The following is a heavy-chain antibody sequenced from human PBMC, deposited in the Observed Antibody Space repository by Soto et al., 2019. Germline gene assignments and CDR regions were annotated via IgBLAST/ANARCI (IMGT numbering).Heavy chain of an antibody. V-gene: IGHV4-39*01. D-gene: IGHD1-26*01. J-gene: IGHJ6*02. Sequence: SETLSLTCTVSGASITSTSYHWGWIRQPPGKGLEWIGNFYYSGSTYYNPSLRSRVTISVDASKNQFSVKVSSVTATDTAVYYCARSVGDYYYDMDAWGQGTTVTVSS. CDR1: GASITSTSYH. CDR3: ARSVGDYYYDMDA. CDR2: FYYSGST.